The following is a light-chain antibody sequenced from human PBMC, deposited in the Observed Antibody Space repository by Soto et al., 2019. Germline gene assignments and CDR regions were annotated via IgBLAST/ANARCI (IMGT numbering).Light chain of an antibody. Sequence: QLVLTQSPSASASLGASVKLTCTLSSGHSNYAIAWHQQQSEKGPRYLMKLNSDGSHSKGDGIPDRFSGSSSGAERYLTISSVQSEDEDDYYCQTWGSGIVVFGGGTKLTVL. CDR2: LNSDGSH. V-gene: IGLV4-69*01. CDR3: QTWGSGIVV. CDR1: SGHSNYA. J-gene: IGLJ2*01.